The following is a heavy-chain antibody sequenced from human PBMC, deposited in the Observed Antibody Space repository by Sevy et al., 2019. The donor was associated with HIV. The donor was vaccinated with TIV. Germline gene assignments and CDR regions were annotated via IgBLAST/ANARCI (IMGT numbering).Heavy chain of an antibody. J-gene: IGHJ6*02. CDR2: ISDYNGYT. D-gene: IGHD3-10*01. CDR3: AREGYYYRSGTYRPPNYYGMDV. CDR1: GYTFSSYG. Sequence: ASFKVSCKASGYTFSSYGISWVRQAPGQGLEWMGWISDYNGYTNYAHKFQGRVTMSTETSTRTAYMELRSLRSDDTAVYFCAREGYYYRSGTYRPPNYYGMDVWGQGTAVTVSS. V-gene: IGHV1-18*01.